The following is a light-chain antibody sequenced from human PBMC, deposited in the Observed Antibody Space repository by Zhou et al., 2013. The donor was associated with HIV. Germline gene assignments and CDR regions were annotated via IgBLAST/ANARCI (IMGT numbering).Light chain of an antibody. Sequence: DIQMTQSPYSLSASVGDRVTITCQASQDISNYLNWYQQKPGKAPKRLIYLASSLQSGVPSRFSGSGSGTEFTLTISSLQLEDFATYYCRQHNTLPQTFGQGTKVEIK. J-gene: IGKJ1*01. CDR2: LAS. V-gene: IGKV1-17*01. CDR3: RQHNTLPQT. CDR1: QDISNY.